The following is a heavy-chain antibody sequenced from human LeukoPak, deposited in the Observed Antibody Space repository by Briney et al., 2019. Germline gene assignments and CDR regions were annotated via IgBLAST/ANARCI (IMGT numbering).Heavy chain of an antibody. D-gene: IGHD6-19*01. CDR2: IYGSGSEV. CDR1: GLTFSTYS. Sequence: PGGSLRLSCAASGLTFSTYSMTWVRQRPGKELEWVSSIYGSGSEVFYADSVRGRFTISRDNSNNILYLQMNSLRAEDSAVYFCVKEIVPDSGWDLDYWGRGTLVTVSS. V-gene: IGHV3-23*05. CDR3: VKEIVPDSGWDLDY. J-gene: IGHJ4*02.